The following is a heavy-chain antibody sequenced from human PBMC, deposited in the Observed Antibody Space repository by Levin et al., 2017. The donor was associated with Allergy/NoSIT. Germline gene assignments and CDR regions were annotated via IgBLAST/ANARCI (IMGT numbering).Heavy chain of an antibody. CDR1: GFTFTFYA. Sequence: GSLKISCKASGFTFTFYAFTWVRQAPGQGLEWMGWISPYNGDTKYAQRFQDRVTMTTDTSTSTAYMELRSLRSEDTAMYFCAREMAETAADAFDIWGQGTMVTVSS. J-gene: IGHJ3*02. CDR2: ISPYNGDT. CDR3: AREMAETAADAFDI. D-gene: IGHD2-8*01. V-gene: IGHV1-18*01.